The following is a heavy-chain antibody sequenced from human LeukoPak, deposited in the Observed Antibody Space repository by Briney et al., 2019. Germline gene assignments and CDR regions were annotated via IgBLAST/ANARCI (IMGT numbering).Heavy chain of an antibody. J-gene: IGHJ5*02. CDR1: GYTFTGYY. CDR2: INPNSGGT. V-gene: IGHV1-2*02. CDR3: ARAIGCSGGSCYYNWFDP. Sequence: ASVKVSCKASGYTFTGYYMHWVRQAPGQGLEWMGWINPNSGGTNYAQKFQGRVTMTRDTSISTAYMELSRLGSDDTAVYYCARAIGCSGGSCYYNWFDPWGQGTLVTVSS. D-gene: IGHD2-15*01.